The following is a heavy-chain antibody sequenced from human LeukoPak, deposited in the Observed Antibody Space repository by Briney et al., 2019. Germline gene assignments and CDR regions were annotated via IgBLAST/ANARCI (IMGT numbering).Heavy chain of an antibody. D-gene: IGHD3-3*01. J-gene: IGHJ3*01. Sequence: ASVKVSCKASGYTFTGYYMHWVRQAPGQGLEWMGWMNPNSGNTGYAQKFQGRVTMTRNTSISTAYMELSSLRSEDTAVYYCARWDEYDDLDAFDVWGQASLVTVSS. V-gene: IGHV1-8*02. CDR1: GYTFTGYY. CDR3: ARWDEYDDLDAFDV. CDR2: MNPNSGNT.